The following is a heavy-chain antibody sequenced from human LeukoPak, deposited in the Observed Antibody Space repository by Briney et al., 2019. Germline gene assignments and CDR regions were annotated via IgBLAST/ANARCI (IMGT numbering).Heavy chain of an antibody. CDR2: ISGSGGST. Sequence: PERSLRLSCAAAGITFSSYWMYWVRQAQGNRLEWVSAISGSGGSTYYADSVKGRFTISRDNSKNTLYLQMNSLRAEDTAVYYCAKEGGSSWYEQYYFDYWGQGTLVTVSS. D-gene: IGHD6-13*01. CDR3: AKEGGSSWYEQYYFDY. V-gene: IGHV3-23*01. CDR1: GITFSSYW. J-gene: IGHJ4*02.